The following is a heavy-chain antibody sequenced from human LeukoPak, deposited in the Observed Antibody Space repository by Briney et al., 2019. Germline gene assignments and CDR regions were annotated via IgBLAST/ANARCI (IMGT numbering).Heavy chain of an antibody. CDR1: GYXFTGYY. J-gene: IGHJ5*02. CDR3: ARDLGGVGGTYNWFDP. Sequence: ASVKVSCKSSGYXFTGYYIHWVRQAPGQGLEWMAWINPNSGGTNYAQNFQGWVTATRDTSVSTAYMEVTRLRSDDTAVYYCARDLGGVGGTYNWFDPWGQGTLVTVSS. CDR2: INPNSGGT. D-gene: IGHD4-23*01. V-gene: IGHV1-2*04.